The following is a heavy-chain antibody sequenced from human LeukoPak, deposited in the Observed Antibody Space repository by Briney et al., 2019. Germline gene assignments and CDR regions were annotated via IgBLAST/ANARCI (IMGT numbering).Heavy chain of an antibody. CDR1: GFTFSNYN. CDR3: ARDDEQWLVSYGFDY. J-gene: IGHJ4*02. Sequence: PGGSLRLSCAASGFTFSNYNMNRVRQAPGKGLEWVSYISSSGSTTYYAHSVKGRFTISRDNAKNSLYLQMNSLRAEDTAVYYCARDDEQWLVSYGFDYWGQGILVTVSS. CDR2: ISSSGSTT. D-gene: IGHD6-19*01. V-gene: IGHV3-48*04.